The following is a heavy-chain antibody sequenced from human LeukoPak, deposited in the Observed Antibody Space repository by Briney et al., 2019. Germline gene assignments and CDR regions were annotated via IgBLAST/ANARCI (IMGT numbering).Heavy chain of an antibody. Sequence: PGGSLRLSCAASGIMFSSYAMSWVRQAPGKGLVWVSGISGSGAFTYYADSVKGRFTISRDNSKNTLYLQMNSLRAEDTAVYYCAKDIGRDFDYWGQGTLVTVSS. CDR3: AKDIGRDFDY. J-gene: IGHJ4*02. V-gene: IGHV3-23*01. CDR1: GIMFSSYA. D-gene: IGHD1-26*01. CDR2: ISGSGAFT.